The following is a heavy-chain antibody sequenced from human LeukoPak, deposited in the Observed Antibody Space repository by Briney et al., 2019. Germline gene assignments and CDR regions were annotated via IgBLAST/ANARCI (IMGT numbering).Heavy chain of an antibody. D-gene: IGHD1-20*01. J-gene: IGHJ6*02. CDR3: ARDHPYNWNDVYYGMDV. V-gene: IGHV3-7*01. CDR2: IKQDGSEK. Sequence: GGSLRLSCAASGFTFSSYWMSWVRQAPGKGLEWVANIKQDGSEKYYVDSVKGRFTISRDNAKNSLYLQMNSLRAEDTAVYYCARDHPYNWNDVYYGMDVWGQGTTVTVSS. CDR1: GFTFSSYW.